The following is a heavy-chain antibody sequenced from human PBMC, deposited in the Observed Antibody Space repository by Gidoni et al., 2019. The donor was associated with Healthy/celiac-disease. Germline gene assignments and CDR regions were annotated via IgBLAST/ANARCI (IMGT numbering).Heavy chain of an antibody. CDR1: GFPFSRYG. D-gene: IGHD6-13*01. Sequence: QVQLVESGGGVVQPGRSLRLSCAASGFPFSRYGMHWVRQAPGKGLEWGAVISYEGSNKYYADSVKGRFTISRDNSKNTLYLQMNSLRAEDTAVYYCAKGGSSRWSWFDPWGQGTLVTVSS. V-gene: IGHV3-30*18. CDR2: ISYEGSNK. CDR3: AKGGSSRWSWFDP. J-gene: IGHJ5*02.